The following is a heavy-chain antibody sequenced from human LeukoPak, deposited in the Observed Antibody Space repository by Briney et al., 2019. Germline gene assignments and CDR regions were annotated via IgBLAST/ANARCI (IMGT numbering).Heavy chain of an antibody. Sequence: SGGSLRLSCAASGLTVSSNYMSWVRQAPGKGLEWVSAISGSGGSTYYADSVKGRFTISRDNSKNTLYLQMNSLRAEDTAVYYCAKDPLIRPGYSSTWYDYWGQGTQVTVSS. CDR2: ISGSGGST. V-gene: IGHV3-23*01. D-gene: IGHD6-13*01. CDR1: GLTVSSNY. CDR3: AKDPLIRPGYSSTWYDY. J-gene: IGHJ4*02.